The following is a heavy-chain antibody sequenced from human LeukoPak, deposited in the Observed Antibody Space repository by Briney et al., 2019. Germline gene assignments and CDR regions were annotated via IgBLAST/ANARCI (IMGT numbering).Heavy chain of an antibody. D-gene: IGHD3-3*01. CDR1: GGSISSSSYY. J-gene: IGHJ6*02. CDR2: IYYSGST. CDR3: ARLRNYYYYGMDV. Sequence: SETLSLTCTVSGGSISSSSYYWGWIRQPPGKGLEWIGSIYYSGSTYYNPSLKSRVTISVDMPKNQFSLKLSSVTAADTAVYYCARLRNYYYYGMDVWGQGTTVTVSS. V-gene: IGHV4-39*01.